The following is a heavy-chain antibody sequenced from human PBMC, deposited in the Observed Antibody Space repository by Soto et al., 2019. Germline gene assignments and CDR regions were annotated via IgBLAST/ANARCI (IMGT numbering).Heavy chain of an antibody. V-gene: IGHV3-53*01. J-gene: IGHJ4*02. CDR3: ARDPGMATTAGDY. CDR2: IYSGGST. Sequence: GGSLRLSCAVSGFTVSSNYMSWVRQAPGKGLEWVSVIYSGGSTYYADSVKGRFTISRDSSKNTLYLQMNSLRAEDTAVYYCARDPGMATTAGDYWGQGTLVTVSS. D-gene: IGHD5-12*01. CDR1: GFTVSSNY.